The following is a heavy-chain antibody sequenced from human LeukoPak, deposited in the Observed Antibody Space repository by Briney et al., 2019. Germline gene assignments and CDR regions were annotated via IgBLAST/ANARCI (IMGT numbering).Heavy chain of an antibody. D-gene: IGHD2-15*01. CDR3: AKGGTMTKKGYFDY. CDR1: RFTFSSYA. Sequence: GGSLRLSSAPSRFTFSSYAMIWVREAPGKGLEWVSGISGSGAGTYYADSVKGRFTISRDNSKNTLHLQMNSLRAEDTAVYYCAKGGTMTKKGYFDYWGQGTLVTVSS. CDR2: ISGSGAGT. V-gene: IGHV3-23*01. J-gene: IGHJ4*02.